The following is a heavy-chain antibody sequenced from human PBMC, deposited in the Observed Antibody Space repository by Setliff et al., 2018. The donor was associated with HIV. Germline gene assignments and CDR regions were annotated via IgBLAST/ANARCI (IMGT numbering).Heavy chain of an antibody. V-gene: IGHV3-9*01. D-gene: IGHD2-15*01. CDR3: ARGRHCSGGSCYSYYYYYYMDV. CDR1: GFIFDDYA. J-gene: IGHJ6*03. CDR2: ISWNSGSI. Sequence: GGSLRLSCAASGFIFDDYAMHWVRQAPGKGLEWVSGISWNSGSIGYADSVKGRFTISRDNAKNSLYLQMNSLRAEDTAVYYCARGRHCSGGSCYSYYYYYYMDVWGKGTTVTVSS.